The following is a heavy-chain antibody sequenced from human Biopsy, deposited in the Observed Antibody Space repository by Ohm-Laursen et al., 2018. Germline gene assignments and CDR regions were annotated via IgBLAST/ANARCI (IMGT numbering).Heavy chain of an antibody. D-gene: IGHD2/OR15-2a*01. J-gene: IGHJ6*02. Sequence: SQTLSLTCAVYGESFNGYYWSWIRQTPGKGLEWIGEINHSGRTNYNPSLKSRVTISVDTSKNQFSLSLNPVTAADTAVYYCARATNSTGWPYYYFYGMDVWGQGTTVTVSS. CDR1: GESFNGYY. CDR2: INHSGRT. CDR3: ARATNSTGWPYYYFYGMDV. V-gene: IGHV4-34*01.